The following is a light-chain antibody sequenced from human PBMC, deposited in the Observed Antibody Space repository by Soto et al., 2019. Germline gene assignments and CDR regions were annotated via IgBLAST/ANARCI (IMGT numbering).Light chain of an antibody. V-gene: IGLV2-23*02. CDR3: CSYGDINTLV. CDR1: SSNVGTYNV. J-gene: IGLJ2*01. CDR2: EVS. Sequence: QSALTQPASVSGSPGQSINISCTGTSSNVGTYNVVSWYQQHPGKAPKLIIYEVSKRPSGVSYRFSGSKSGNTASLTISGLQDEDEADYHCCSYGDINTLVFGGGTKVTVL.